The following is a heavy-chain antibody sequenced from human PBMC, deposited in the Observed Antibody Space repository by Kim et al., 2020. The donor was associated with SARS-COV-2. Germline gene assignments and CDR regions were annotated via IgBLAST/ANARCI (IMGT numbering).Heavy chain of an antibody. CDR1: GGSISSYY. J-gene: IGHJ4*02. Sequence: SETLSLTCTVSGGSISSYYWSWIRQPPGKGLEWIGYVYYSGSTNYNPSLKSRVSISLDTSKNQFSLRLNSVTAADTAVYYCARHLGNHDYWGQGTLVTVSS. D-gene: IGHD7-27*01. CDR3: ARHLGNHDY. V-gene: IGHV4-59*01. CDR2: VYYSGST.